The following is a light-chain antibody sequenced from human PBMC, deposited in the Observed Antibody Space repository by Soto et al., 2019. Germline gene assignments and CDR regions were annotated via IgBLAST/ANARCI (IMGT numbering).Light chain of an antibody. CDR1: QSISSW. J-gene: IGKJ2*01. V-gene: IGKV1-5*03. CDR2: KAS. Sequence: DITMTQSPSTLSASVGDRVTITCRASQSISSWLAWYQQKPGKAPKLLIFKASSLGTGVPSRFSGSGSGTEFTLTISSLQPDDIATYYCQQYDSFSPYTFGQGTKLEIK. CDR3: QQYDSFSPYT.